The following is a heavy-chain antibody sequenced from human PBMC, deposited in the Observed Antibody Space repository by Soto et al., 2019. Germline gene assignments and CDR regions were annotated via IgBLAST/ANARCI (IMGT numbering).Heavy chain of an antibody. D-gene: IGHD6-19*01. CDR3: AREYISGWSA. V-gene: IGHV4-4*02. J-gene: IGHJ5*02. CDR1: SGSINSSNW. Sequence: QVQLQESGPGLVKPSGTLSLICAVSSGSINSSNWWTWVRQTPGKGLEWIGEIFHSGSTNYNPSLKSRVTMSVDKSRNQFSLTLGSVTAADTAVYYCAREYISGWSAWGQGTLVTVSS. CDR2: IFHSGST.